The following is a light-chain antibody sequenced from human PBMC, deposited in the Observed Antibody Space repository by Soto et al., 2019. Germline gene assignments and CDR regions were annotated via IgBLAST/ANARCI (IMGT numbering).Light chain of an antibody. Sequence: IVLTQSPDSLAVSLGERATINCKSSQSLLYSSNSKNYLAWYQRKSGQPPKLLIYWASTRESGVPDRFSGSGSGTDFTLTISSLQADDVAVYYCQQYLSIPRTFGQGTKVEIK. CDR2: WAS. CDR3: QQYLSIPRT. CDR1: QSLLYSSNSKNY. V-gene: IGKV4-1*01. J-gene: IGKJ1*01.